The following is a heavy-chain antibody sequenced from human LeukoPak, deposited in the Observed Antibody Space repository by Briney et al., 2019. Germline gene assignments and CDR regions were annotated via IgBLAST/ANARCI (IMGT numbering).Heavy chain of an antibody. D-gene: IGHD3-22*01. CDR2: IYYSGST. Sequence: SETLSLTCTVSGGSISSYYWSWIRQPPGKGLEWIGYIYYSGSTNYNPSLKSRVTISVDTSKNQFSLKLSSVTAADTAVYYCARGRYHYDSSGGYFDYWGQGTLVTVSS. J-gene: IGHJ4*02. CDR3: ARGRYHYDSSGGYFDY. V-gene: IGHV4-59*01. CDR1: GGSISSYY.